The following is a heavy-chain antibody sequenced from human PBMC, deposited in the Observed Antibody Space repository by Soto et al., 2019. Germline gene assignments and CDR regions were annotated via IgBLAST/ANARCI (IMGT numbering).Heavy chain of an antibody. D-gene: IGHD4-17*01. Sequence: QLQLQESGSGLVKPSQTLSLTCAVSGGSISSGGYSWSWIRQPPGKGLEWIGYIHHSGSTYYNPTLKSPVTISVDRSKTQFSLKLSSVTAADTAVYYCASGRTTALDYWGQGTLVTVSS. CDR1: GGSISSGGYS. CDR3: ASGRTTALDY. J-gene: IGHJ4*02. V-gene: IGHV4-30-2*01. CDR2: IHHSGST.